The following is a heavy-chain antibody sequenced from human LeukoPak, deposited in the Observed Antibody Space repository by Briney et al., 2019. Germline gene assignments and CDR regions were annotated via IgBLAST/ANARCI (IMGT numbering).Heavy chain of an antibody. V-gene: IGHV1-2*02. Sequence: ASVKVSCKASGYTFTGYYMHWVRQAPGQGLEWMGWINPNSGSTNYAQKFQGRVTMTRDTSISTAYMELSRLRSDDTAVYYCAKGPYYDSRRFDYWGQGTLVTVSS. J-gene: IGHJ4*02. CDR1: GYTFTGYY. D-gene: IGHD3-22*01. CDR3: AKGPYYDSRRFDY. CDR2: INPNSGST.